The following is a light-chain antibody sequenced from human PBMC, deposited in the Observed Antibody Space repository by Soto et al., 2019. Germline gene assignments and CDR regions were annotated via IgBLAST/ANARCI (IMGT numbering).Light chain of an antibody. CDR3: QQYGSSRWT. J-gene: IGKJ1*01. V-gene: IGKV3-20*01. CDR2: GAS. Sequence: EIVLTQSPGTLSLSPGERATLSCRASQSVSSNYLAWYQQKPGQAPRLLIFGASSRATGIPDRFSGSGSGTDFTLTISRLAPEDFAVYYCQQYGSSRWTFGQGTKVEIK. CDR1: QSVSSNY.